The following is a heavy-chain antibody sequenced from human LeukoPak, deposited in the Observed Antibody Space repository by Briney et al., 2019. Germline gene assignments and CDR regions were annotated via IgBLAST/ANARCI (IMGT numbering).Heavy chain of an antibody. CDR1: GYTFTSYY. CDR3: ARCLGYCSGGSCYSLAYYYYGMDV. V-gene: IGHV1-46*01. J-gene: IGHJ6*02. D-gene: IGHD2-15*01. Sequence: GASVKVSCKASGYTFTSYYMHWVRQAPGQGLEWMGIINPSGGSTSYAQKFQGRVTMTRDTSTSTVYMELSSLRSEDTAVYYCARCLGYCSGGSCYSLAYYYYGMDVWGQGTTVTVSS. CDR2: INPSGGST.